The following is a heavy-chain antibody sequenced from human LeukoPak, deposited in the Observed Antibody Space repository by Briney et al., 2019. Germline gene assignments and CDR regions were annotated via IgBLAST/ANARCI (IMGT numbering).Heavy chain of an antibody. CDR3: ARGGYFDY. J-gene: IGHJ4*02. D-gene: IGHD5-12*01. CDR1: GGSISSYY. Sequence: SETLALTRSVSGGSISSYYWSWIRPPPGKGLEWIGYIYYSGSTNYNPSLQSRVTISVDTSKNQFSLKLSSVTAAVTAVYYCARGGYFDYWGQGTLVTVSS. V-gene: IGHV4-59*01. CDR2: IYYSGST.